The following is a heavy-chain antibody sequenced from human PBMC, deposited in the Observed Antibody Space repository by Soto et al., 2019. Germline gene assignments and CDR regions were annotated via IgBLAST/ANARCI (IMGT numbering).Heavy chain of an antibody. CDR2: IRDKFNKYAT. V-gene: IGHV3-73*02. Sequence: EVQLVESGGGLVQPGGSLKLSCAASGFTFSGSAIHWVRQASGKGLEWVGRIRDKFNKYATAYAASVTGRFTISRHDSKNMAYLQMNSLKADDTAVYYCGYDLWSGYYSVGQTSGMDVWGQGTTVTVSS. D-gene: IGHD3-3*01. CDR1: GFTFSGSA. CDR3: GYDLWSGYYSVGQTSGMDV. J-gene: IGHJ6*01.